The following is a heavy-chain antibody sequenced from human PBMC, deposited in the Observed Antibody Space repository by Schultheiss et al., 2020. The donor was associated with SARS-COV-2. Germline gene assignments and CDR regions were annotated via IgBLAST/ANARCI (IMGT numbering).Heavy chain of an antibody. CDR1: GFTFSSYE. J-gene: IGHJ4*02. CDR3: ARDLFTRHSSAKDY. CDR2: ISSSGSTI. Sequence: GGSLRLSCAASGFTFSSYEMNWVRQAPGKGLEWVLYISSSGSTIYYADSVKGRFTISRDNSKNTLYLQMNSLRAEDTAVYYCARDLFTRHSSAKDYWGQGTLVTVSS. D-gene: IGHD3-22*01. V-gene: IGHV3-48*03.